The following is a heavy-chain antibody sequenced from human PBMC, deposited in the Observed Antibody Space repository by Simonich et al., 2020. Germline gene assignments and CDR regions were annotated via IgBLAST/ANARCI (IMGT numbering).Heavy chain of an antibody. CDR1: GFTFSSYA. V-gene: IGHV3-30*07. CDR3: ARDRNWGWFDP. CDR2: ISYDGSNK. Sequence: QVQLVESGGGVVQPGRSLRLSCAASGFTFSSYAMHWVRQAPGKGLEGGAGISYDGSNKYYADSVKGRFTISRDNSKNTLYLQMNSLRAEDTAVYYCARDRNWGWFDPWGQGTLVTVSS. D-gene: IGHD7-27*01. J-gene: IGHJ5*02.